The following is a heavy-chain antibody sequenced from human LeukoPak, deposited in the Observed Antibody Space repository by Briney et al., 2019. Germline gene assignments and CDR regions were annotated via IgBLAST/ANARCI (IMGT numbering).Heavy chain of an antibody. CDR1: GFTFSSYA. CDR3: ANTADYGILTGYLDY. Sequence: GGSLRLSCAASGFTFSSYAMSWVRQAPGKGLEWVSAISGSGGSTYYADSVKGRFTISRDNSKNTLYLQMNSLRAEDTAVYYCANTADYGILTGYLDYWGQGTLVTVSS. V-gene: IGHV3-23*01. J-gene: IGHJ4*02. D-gene: IGHD3-9*01. CDR2: ISGSGGST.